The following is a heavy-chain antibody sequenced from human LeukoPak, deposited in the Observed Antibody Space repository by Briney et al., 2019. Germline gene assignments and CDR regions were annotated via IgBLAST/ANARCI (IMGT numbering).Heavy chain of an antibody. D-gene: IGHD3-10*01. CDR2: FDPEDGET. Sequence: ASVKVSCKVSGYTLTELSMHWVRQAPGKGLEWMGGFDPEDGETIYAQKLQGRVTMTTDTSTSTAYMELRSLRSDNTAVYYCARMYYYASGNSDREKYYFDYWGQGTLVTVSS. CDR1: GYTLTELS. CDR3: ARMYYYASGNSDREKYYFDY. J-gene: IGHJ4*02. V-gene: IGHV1-24*01.